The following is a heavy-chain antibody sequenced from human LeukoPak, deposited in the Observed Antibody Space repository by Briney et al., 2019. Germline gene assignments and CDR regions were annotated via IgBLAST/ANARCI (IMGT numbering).Heavy chain of an antibody. D-gene: IGHD3-3*01. V-gene: IGHV1-69*01. J-gene: IGHJ6*02. Sequence: SVKVSCKASGGTFSSYAISWVRQAPGQGLEWMGGTIPIFGTANYAQKFQGRVTITADESTSTAYMELSSLRSEDTAVYYCARGRYDFWSGYYRPYYYGMDVWGQGTTVTVSS. CDR1: GGTFSSYA. CDR2: TIPIFGTA. CDR3: ARGRYDFWSGYYRPYYYGMDV.